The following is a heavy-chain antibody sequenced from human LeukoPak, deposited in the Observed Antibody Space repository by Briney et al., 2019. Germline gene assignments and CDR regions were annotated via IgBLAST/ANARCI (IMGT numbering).Heavy chain of an antibody. CDR2: ISYDGGTK. D-gene: IGHD6-13*01. Sequence: GRSLGLSCAASGFTFSSYGMHWVRQAPGKGLEWVAVISYDGGTKYYADSVKGRLTISRDNSKNTLYLQMNSLRAEDTAVYYCAKTQSSSWYYFDYWGQGTLVTVSS. CDR1: GFTFSSYG. V-gene: IGHV3-30*18. J-gene: IGHJ4*02. CDR3: AKTQSSSWYYFDY.